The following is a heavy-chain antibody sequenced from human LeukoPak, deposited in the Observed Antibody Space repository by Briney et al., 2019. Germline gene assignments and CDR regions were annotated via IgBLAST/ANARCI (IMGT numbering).Heavy chain of an antibody. J-gene: IGHJ4*02. D-gene: IGHD5-24*01. CDR3: ARARVESYFDY. CDR1: GGSFSGYY. V-gene: IGHV4-34*01. CDR2: INHSGST. Sequence: SETLSLTCAVYGGSFSGYYWSWIRQPPGKGLEWIGEINHSGSTNYNPSLKSRVTISVDTSKNQFSLKLSSVTAADTAVYYCARARVESYFDYWGQGTLVTVSS.